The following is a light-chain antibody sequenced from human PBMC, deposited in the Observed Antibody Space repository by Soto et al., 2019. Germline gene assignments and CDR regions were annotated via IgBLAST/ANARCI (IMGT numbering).Light chain of an antibody. CDR1: QSISSW. CDR3: QQYNSYSPT. J-gene: IGKJ1*01. CDR2: DAS. V-gene: IGKV1-5*01. Sequence: DIQMTQSPSTLSASVGDRVTITCRASQSISSWLAWNQQKPGKAPKLLIYDASSVESGVPSMLSGSGSGTELTLTISSLQPDDFATYYCQQYNSYSPTFGQGTKVEIK.